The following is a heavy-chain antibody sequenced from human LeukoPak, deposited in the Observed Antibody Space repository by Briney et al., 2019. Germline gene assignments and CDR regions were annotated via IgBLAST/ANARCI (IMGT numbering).Heavy chain of an antibody. CDR2: ISYDGSNK. CDR3: AKGWMDYGMDV. J-gene: IGHJ6*04. Sequence: GRSLRLSCAASGFTFSSYGMHWVRQAPGKGLEWVAVISYDGSNKHYADSVKGRFTISRDNSKNPLYLQMNSLRAEDTAVYYCAKGWMDYGMDVWGKGTTVTDSS. CDR1: GFTFSSYG. V-gene: IGHV3-30*18. D-gene: IGHD2-2*03.